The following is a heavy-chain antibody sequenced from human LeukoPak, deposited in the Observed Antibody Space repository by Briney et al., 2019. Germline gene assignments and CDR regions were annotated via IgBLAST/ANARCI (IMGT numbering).Heavy chain of an antibody. V-gene: IGHV3-23*01. Sequence: GGSLRLSCAASGFTFSSYAMSWVRQAPGKGLEWVSAISGSGGSTYYADSVKGRFTISRDNSKNTLYLQMNSLRAEDTAVYYCARKEDYYDSSGYYYWGQGTLVTVSS. J-gene: IGHJ4*02. D-gene: IGHD3-22*01. CDR1: GFTFSSYA. CDR2: ISGSGGST. CDR3: ARKEDYYDSSGYYY.